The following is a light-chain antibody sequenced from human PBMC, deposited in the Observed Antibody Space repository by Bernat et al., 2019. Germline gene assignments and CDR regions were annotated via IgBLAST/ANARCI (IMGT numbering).Light chain of an antibody. CDR2: SGD. V-gene: IGLV1-44*01. Sequence: QSVLTQPPSASGTPGQSVTISCSGSSSNIGTNTVNWYRQLPGTAPKLLIHSGDQRPSGVPDRFTGSKSGTSASLAISGLQSEDGADYYCAAWDDSLSGQVFGGGTKVTVV. CDR3: AAWDDSLSGQV. CDR1: SSNIGTNT. J-gene: IGLJ3*02.